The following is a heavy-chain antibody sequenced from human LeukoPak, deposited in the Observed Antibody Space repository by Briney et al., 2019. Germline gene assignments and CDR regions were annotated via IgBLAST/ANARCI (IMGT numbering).Heavy chain of an antibody. J-gene: IGHJ3*01. CDR3: TASPLIISSPSSAFDF. CDR2: IYHSGST. D-gene: IGHD3-10*01. V-gene: IGHV4-4*02. CDR1: GVTISSSNW. Sequence: SGTLSLTCAVSGVTISSSNWRCWVRQPPGKGLDWIGVIYHSGSTNYNPSLKSRVTISVDKSKNQFSLKVSSVTAAPRTGYYITASPLIISSPSSAFDFWGQGTMVTVSS.